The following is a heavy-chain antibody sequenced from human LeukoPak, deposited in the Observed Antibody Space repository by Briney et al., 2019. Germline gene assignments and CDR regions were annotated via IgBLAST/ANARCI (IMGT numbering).Heavy chain of an antibody. CDR3: AREASGSYFDY. CDR1: GDSISSYY. Sequence: SETLSLTCTVSGDSISSYYWSWIRQPPGKGLEWIGYIYYSGSTNYNPSLKSRVTISVDTSKNQFSLKLSSVTAADTAVYYCAREASGSYFDYWGQGTLVTVSS. J-gene: IGHJ4*02. CDR2: IYYSGST. V-gene: IGHV4-59*01. D-gene: IGHD1-26*01.